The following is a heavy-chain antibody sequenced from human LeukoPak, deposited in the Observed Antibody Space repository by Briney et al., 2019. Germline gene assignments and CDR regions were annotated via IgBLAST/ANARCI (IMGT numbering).Heavy chain of an antibody. J-gene: IGHJ4*02. CDR2: INTDGSTT. V-gene: IGHV3-74*01. CDR1: GFTFSNYW. D-gene: IGHD2-2*01. CDR3: ARVESGSCSSTRCRSIDY. Sequence: PGGSLRLSCAASGFTFSNYWMHWVRQTPGKGLVWVSRINTDGSTTHYADSVKGRFTIFRDNAKNTLYVQMNSLRVEDTAVYYCARVESGSCSSTRCRSIDYWGQGTLVTVSS.